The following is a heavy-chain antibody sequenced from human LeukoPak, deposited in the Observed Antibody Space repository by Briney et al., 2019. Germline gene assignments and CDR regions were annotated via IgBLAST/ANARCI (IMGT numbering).Heavy chain of an antibody. CDR1: GGTFSSYA. V-gene: IGHV1-69*13. J-gene: IGHJ6*02. CDR3: ARSLRDIVATIYYYYYSMDV. D-gene: IGHD5-12*01. Sequence: ASVKVSCKASGGTFSSYAISWVRQAPGQGLEWMGGIIPIFGTANYAQKFQGRVTITADESTSTAYMELSSLRSEDTAVYYCARSLRDIVATIYYYYYSMDVWGQGTTVTVSS. CDR2: IIPIFGTA.